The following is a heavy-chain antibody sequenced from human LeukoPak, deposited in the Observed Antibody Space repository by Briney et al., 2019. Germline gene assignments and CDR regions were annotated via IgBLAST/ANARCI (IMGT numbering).Heavy chain of an antibody. Sequence: GGSLRLSCAASGFTFSSYAMSWVRQAPGKGLEWVSVISGSGGSTYYADSVKGRFTISRDNSKNTLYLQMNSLRAEDTAVYYCAKDGDFWSGYYFDYWGQGTLVTVSS. V-gene: IGHV3-23*01. CDR3: AKDGDFWSGYYFDY. CDR1: GFTFSSYA. J-gene: IGHJ4*02. D-gene: IGHD3-3*01. CDR2: ISGSGGST.